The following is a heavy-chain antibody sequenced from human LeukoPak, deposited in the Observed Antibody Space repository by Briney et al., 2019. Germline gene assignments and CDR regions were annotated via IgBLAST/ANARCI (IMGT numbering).Heavy chain of an antibody. Sequence: GGSLRLSCAASGFTVSSNYMSWVRQAPGKGLEWVSVICSGGSTYYADSVKGRFTISRDNSKNTLYLQMNSLRAEDTAVYYCARALVPGSYADYWGQGTLVTVSS. J-gene: IGHJ4*02. V-gene: IGHV3-53*01. D-gene: IGHD3-16*01. CDR2: ICSGGST. CDR3: ARALVPGSYADY. CDR1: GFTVSSNY.